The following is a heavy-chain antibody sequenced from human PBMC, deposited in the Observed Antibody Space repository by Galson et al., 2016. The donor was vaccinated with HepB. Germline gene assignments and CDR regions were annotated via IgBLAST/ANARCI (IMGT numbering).Heavy chain of an antibody. J-gene: IGHJ5*02. CDR2: ISGSGDRR. CDR1: GFSFSTYA. D-gene: IGHD2/OR15-2a*01. V-gene: IGHV3-23*01. CDR3: AKDMRNIGELNEVILA. Sequence: SLRLSCAASGFSFSTYAMSWVRQAPGKGLEGVSYISGSGDRRYYADSVKGRFTVSRDNSKNTVYLQMNSLSTEDTAIYSCAKDMRNIGELNEVILAWGQGTPVTVS.